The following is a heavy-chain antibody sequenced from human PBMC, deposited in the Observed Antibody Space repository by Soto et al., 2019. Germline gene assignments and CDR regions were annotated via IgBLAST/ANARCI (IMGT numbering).Heavy chain of an antibody. D-gene: IGHD6-13*01. V-gene: IGHV4-59*08. CDR2: IYYSGST. CDR3: ARLEEQQQLVIDY. CDR1: GGSISSYY. Sequence: PSETLSLTCTVSGGSISSYYWSWIRQPPGKGLEWIGYIYYSGSTNYNPSLKSRVTISVDTSKNQFSLKLSSVTAADTAVYYCARLEEQQQLVIDYWGQGTLVTVSS. J-gene: IGHJ4*02.